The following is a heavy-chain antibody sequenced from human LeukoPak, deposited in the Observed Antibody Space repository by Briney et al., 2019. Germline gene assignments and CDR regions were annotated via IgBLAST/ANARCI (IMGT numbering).Heavy chain of an antibody. D-gene: IGHD2-2*01. Sequence: ASVKVSCKASGYTFTSYDINWVRQATGQGLEWMGWMNPNSGNTSYAQKLQGRVTMTRDTSISTAYMELSRLRSEDTAVYYCARGPRYCSSTSCYVLHDYWGQGTLVTVSS. V-gene: IGHV1-8*01. CDR1: GYTFTSYD. J-gene: IGHJ4*02. CDR2: MNPNSGNT. CDR3: ARGPRYCSSTSCYVLHDY.